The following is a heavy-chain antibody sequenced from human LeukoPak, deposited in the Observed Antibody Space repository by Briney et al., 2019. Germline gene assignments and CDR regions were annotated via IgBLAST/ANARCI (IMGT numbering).Heavy chain of an antibody. J-gene: IGHJ2*01. Sequence: GGSLRLSCEVSRFSFSSYAMSWVRQAPGKGLGWVSAISGSGGSTYYADSVKGRFTISRDNSKNTLYLQMNSLRAEDTAVYYCAKALARWYFDLWGRGTLVTVSS. CDR2: ISGSGGST. CDR3: AKALARWYFDL. V-gene: IGHV3-23*01. CDR1: RFSFSSYA.